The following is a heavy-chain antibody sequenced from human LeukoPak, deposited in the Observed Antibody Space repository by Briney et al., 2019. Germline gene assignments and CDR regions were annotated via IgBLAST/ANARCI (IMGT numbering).Heavy chain of an antibody. J-gene: IGHJ5*02. Sequence: GASVKVSCKVSGYTLTELSMHWVRQAPGKGLEWMGGFDPEDGETIYAQKFQGRVTMTEDTSTDTAYMELSGLRSEDTAVYYCATDRGYSSGSPYNWFDPWGQGTLVTVSS. CDR1: GYTLTELS. CDR2: FDPEDGET. V-gene: IGHV1-24*01. CDR3: ATDRGYSSGSPYNWFDP. D-gene: IGHD6-19*01.